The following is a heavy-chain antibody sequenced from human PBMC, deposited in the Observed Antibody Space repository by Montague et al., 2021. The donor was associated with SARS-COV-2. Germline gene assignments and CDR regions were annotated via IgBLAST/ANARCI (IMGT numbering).Heavy chain of an antibody. D-gene: IGHD6-13*01. Sequence: PALVKPTQTLTLTCTFSGFSLSTSGMCVSWIRQPPGKALEWHARXDWDDDKYYSTSLKTRLTISKDTSKNQVVLTMTNMDPVDTATYYCARILVAAAGSPFDPWGQGTLVTVSS. CDR3: ARILVAAAGSPFDP. CDR1: GFSLSTSGMC. CDR2: XDWDDDK. J-gene: IGHJ5*02. V-gene: IGHV2-70*11.